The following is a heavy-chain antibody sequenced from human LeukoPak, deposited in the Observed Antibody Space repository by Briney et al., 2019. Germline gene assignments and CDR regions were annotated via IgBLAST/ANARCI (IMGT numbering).Heavy chain of an antibody. J-gene: IGHJ4*02. CDR1: GGTFISYA. CDR3: ARALDSSGYDY. D-gene: IGHD3-22*01. CDR2: IIPIFGTA. V-gene: IGHV1-69*05. Sequence: ASVKVSCKASGGTFISYAISWVRQAPGQGLEWMGRIIPIFGTANYAQKFQGRVTITTDESTSTAYMELSSLRSEDTAVYYCARALDSSGYDYWGQGTLVTVSS.